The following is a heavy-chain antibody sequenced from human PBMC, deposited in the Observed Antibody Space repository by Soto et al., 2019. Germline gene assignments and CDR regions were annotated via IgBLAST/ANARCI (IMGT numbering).Heavy chain of an antibody. D-gene: IGHD6-19*01. J-gene: IGHJ4*02. CDR3: ASLPQDVSPVPGNEGPDY. CDR1: GFTFTNYW. CDR2: INPDGSTT. Sequence: EVQLVESGGDLVQPGGSLRLSYAASGFTFTNYWMHWVRQAPGRGLLWISRINPDGSTTFYADSVKGRFTISRDNAKNTLYLQMNSLRGEDTAVYYCASLPQDVSPVPGNEGPDYWGQGTLVTVSS. V-gene: IGHV3-74*01.